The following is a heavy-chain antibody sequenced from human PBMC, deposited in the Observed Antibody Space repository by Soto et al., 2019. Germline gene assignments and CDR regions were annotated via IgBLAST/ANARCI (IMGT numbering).Heavy chain of an antibody. Sequence: SETLSLTCTVSGVSIRSYFWSWIRQPPGKGLEWIGYTYYTADTKYSPSLESRATISADPSKKQFSLSLSPVSAADTALYFCAASKNRAESYAYCGQGALVTVSS. CDR3: AASKNRAESYAY. D-gene: IGHD3-10*01. CDR1: GVSIRSYF. CDR2: TYYTADT. J-gene: IGHJ4*02. V-gene: IGHV4-59*01.